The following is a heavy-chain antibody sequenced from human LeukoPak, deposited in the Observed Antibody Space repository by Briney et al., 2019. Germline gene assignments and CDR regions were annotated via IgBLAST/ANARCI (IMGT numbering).Heavy chain of an antibody. CDR1: GGSISSGSYY. CDR3: ARPQGPLWEDAFDI. J-gene: IGHJ3*02. Sequence: SETLSLTCTVSGGSISSGSYYWSWIRQPAGKGLEWIGRIYTSGSTNYNPSLKSRVTISVDTSKNQFSLKLSSVTAADTAVYYCARPQGPLWEDAFDIWGQGTMVTVSS. CDR2: IYTSGST. V-gene: IGHV4-61*02. D-gene: IGHD3-10*01.